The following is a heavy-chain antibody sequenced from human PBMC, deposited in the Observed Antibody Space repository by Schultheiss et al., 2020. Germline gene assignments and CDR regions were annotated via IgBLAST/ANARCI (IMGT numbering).Heavy chain of an antibody. CDR2: IYPGDSDT. Sequence: GESLKISCKGSGYSFTTYWIGWVRQMPGKGLEWMGIIYPGDSDTRYSPSFQGRVTISADKSISTAYLQWSSLKASDTAMYYCARPGGEGMIAWDFDYWGQGTLVTVSS. CDR3: ARPGGEGMIAWDFDY. V-gene: IGHV5-51*01. D-gene: IGHD3-22*01. CDR1: GYSFTTYW. J-gene: IGHJ4*02.